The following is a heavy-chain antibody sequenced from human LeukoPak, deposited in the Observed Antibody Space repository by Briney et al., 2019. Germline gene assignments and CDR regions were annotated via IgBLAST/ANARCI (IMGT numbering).Heavy chain of an antibody. CDR3: AKVSGYTYGYFDY. CDR1: GFTFDDYA. D-gene: IGHD5-18*01. V-gene: IGHV3-9*01. Sequence: GGSLRLSCAASGFTFDDYAMHWVRQAPGKGLEWVSGISWNSGSVDYADSVKGRFTISRDNAKNSLYLQMNSLRAEDTALYYCAKVSGYTYGYFDYWGQGTLVTVSS. J-gene: IGHJ4*02. CDR2: ISWNSGSV.